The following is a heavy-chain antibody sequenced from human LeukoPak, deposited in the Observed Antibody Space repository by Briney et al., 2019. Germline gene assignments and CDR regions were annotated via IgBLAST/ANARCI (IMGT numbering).Heavy chain of an antibody. Sequence: ASVKVSCKASGYTFTSYAMHWVRQAPGQRLEWMGWINAGNGNTKYSQKFQGRVTITRDTSASTAYMELSSLRSEDTAVYYCARVALYYDSSGFDYWGQGTLVTVSS. V-gene: IGHV1-3*01. CDR1: GYTFTSYA. J-gene: IGHJ4*02. CDR3: ARVALYYDSSGFDY. CDR2: INAGNGNT. D-gene: IGHD3-22*01.